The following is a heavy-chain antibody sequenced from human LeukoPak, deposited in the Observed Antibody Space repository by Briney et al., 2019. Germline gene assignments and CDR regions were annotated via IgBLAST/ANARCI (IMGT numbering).Heavy chain of an antibody. D-gene: IGHD2-2*01. V-gene: IGHV3-30-3*01. Sequence: RGSLRLSCAASGFTFSSYAMHWVRQAPGKGLEWVAVISYDGSNKYYADSVKGRFTISRDNSKNTLYLQMNSLRAEDTAVYYCAREYCSSTSCDGMDVWGQGTTVTVSS. CDR3: AREYCSSTSCDGMDV. J-gene: IGHJ6*02. CDR1: GFTFSSYA. CDR2: ISYDGSNK.